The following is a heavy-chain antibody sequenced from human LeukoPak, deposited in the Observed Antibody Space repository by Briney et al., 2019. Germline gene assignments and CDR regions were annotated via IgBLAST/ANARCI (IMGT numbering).Heavy chain of an antibody. CDR1: GGSFSGYY. V-gene: IGHV4-34*01. CDR2: INHSGST. D-gene: IGHD4-17*01. J-gene: IGHJ4*02. Sequence: SETLSLTCAVYGGSFSGYYWSWIRKPPGKGLEWLGEINHSGSTNYNPSLKSRVTISVDTSKNQFSLKLSSVTAADTAVYYCARAFNDYGDYELDYWGQGTLVTVSS. CDR3: ARAFNDYGDYELDY.